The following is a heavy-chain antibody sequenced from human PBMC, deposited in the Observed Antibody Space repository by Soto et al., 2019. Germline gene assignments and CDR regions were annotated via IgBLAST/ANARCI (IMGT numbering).Heavy chain of an antibody. D-gene: IGHD1-20*01. CDR2: MNPGSGKT. V-gene: IGHV1-8*02. CDR3: ARMVSFGKLNWFDP. J-gene: IGHJ5*02. CDR1: GYTFINYD. Sequence: ASVKVSCKAYGYTFINYDISWVRQATGQGLEWMGWMNPGSGKTGYADKFQGRVTMTRDAYTSSAHQELSSLGSDDTAVYYWARMVSFGKLNWFDPWGQGTLVTVSS.